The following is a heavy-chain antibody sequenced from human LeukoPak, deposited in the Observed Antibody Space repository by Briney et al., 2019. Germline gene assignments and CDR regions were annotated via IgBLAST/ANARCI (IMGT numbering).Heavy chain of an antibody. Sequence: PSETLSLTCAVYGGSFSGYYWSWIRQPPGKGLEWIGEINHSGSTNYNPSLKSRVTISVDTSKNQFSLKLSSVTAADTAVYYCARGPGRITIFGEVISPLVPSGFDYWGQGTLVTVSS. CDR3: ARGPGRITIFGEVISPLVPSGFDY. D-gene: IGHD3-3*01. CDR1: GGSFSGYY. CDR2: INHSGST. J-gene: IGHJ4*02. V-gene: IGHV4-34*01.